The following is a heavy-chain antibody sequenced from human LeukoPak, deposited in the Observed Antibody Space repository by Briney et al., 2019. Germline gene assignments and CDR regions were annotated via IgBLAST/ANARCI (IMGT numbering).Heavy chain of an antibody. CDR1: GGSVSSYY. Sequence: PSETLSLTCSVSGGSVSSYYWTWIRQPPKKGLEWLGHIYDNGKTNYNPSLKSRVTFSVDTSNNQISLRLRSVTAADTAVYYCARTIGIAARADYWGQGTLVTVSS. CDR2: IYDNGKT. D-gene: IGHD6-6*01. V-gene: IGHV4-59*02. J-gene: IGHJ4*02. CDR3: ARTIGIAARADY.